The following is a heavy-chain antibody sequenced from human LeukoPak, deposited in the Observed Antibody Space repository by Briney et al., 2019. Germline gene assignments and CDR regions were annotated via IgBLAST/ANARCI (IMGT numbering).Heavy chain of an antibody. D-gene: IGHD2-15*01. CDR1: GGTFSSYA. J-gene: IGHJ6*02. Sequence: SVKVSCKASGGTFSSYAISWVRQAPGQGLEWMGRIIPILGIANYAEKFQGRVTITADKSTSTAYMELSSLRSEDTAVYYCARDGYCSGGSCYSGHGMDVWGQGTTVTVSS. CDR2: IIPILGIA. V-gene: IGHV1-69*04. CDR3: ARDGYCSGGSCYSGHGMDV.